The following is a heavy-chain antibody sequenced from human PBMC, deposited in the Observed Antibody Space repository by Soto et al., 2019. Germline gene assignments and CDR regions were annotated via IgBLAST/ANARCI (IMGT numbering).Heavy chain of an antibody. V-gene: IGHV1-3*01. CDR3: ARSGYSSGWYHWYFDL. CDR2: INAGNGNT. D-gene: IGHD6-19*01. J-gene: IGHJ2*01. Sequence: ASVKVSCKASGYTFINYGIHWVRQAPGQRLEWMGWINAGNGNTKYSQNFQDRVTITRDTSPSTAYMELSSLRSEDTAVFYCARSGYSSGWYHWYFDLWGRGTLVTVSS. CDR1: GYTFINYG.